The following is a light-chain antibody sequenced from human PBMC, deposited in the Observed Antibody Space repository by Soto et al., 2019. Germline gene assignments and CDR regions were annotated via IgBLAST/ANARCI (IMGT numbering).Light chain of an antibody. V-gene: IGKV1-5*03. CDR3: LHYHSFPWT. CDR1: QRISIW. J-gene: IGKJ1*01. Sequence: DIQMTQSPSTLSASVGDRVTITCRASQRISIWLAWYRQKPGKAPNLLIYKASSLQSGVPSRFSASGSETEFNLTISSLQPGDFATYYCLHYHSFPWTFGQGTKVDIE. CDR2: KAS.